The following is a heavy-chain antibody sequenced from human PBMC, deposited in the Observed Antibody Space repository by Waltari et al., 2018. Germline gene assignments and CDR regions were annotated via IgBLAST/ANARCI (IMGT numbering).Heavy chain of an antibody. CDR1: GFTFSSYR. V-gene: IGHV3-21*01. J-gene: IGHJ4*02. Sequence: EVQLVESGGGRVKPGGSLRLSCAASGFTFSSYRMNWVRQAPGKGLEWVSSISSSSSYIDYADSVKGRFTISRDNAKNSLYLQMNSLRAEDTAVYYCAREGAAPTDYWGQGTLVTVSS. CDR3: AREGAAPTDY. CDR2: ISSSSSYI. D-gene: IGHD1-26*01.